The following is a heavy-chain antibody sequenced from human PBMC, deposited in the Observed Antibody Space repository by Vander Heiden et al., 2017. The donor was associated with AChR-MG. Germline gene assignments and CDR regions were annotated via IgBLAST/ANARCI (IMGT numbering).Heavy chain of an antibody. D-gene: IGHD3-3*01. CDR3: ARDAVYDFWSGYNFDY. CDR1: GFTLSNYN. Sequence: EVQLVESGGGLVNRGGSLRLSCAASGFTLSNYNMNGVRQAPGKGLEWVSSISSSSSYIYYADSVKGRFTISRDNAKNSLYLQMNSLRAEDTAVYYCARDAVYDFWSGYNFDYWGQGTLVTVSS. CDR2: ISSSSSYI. V-gene: IGHV3-21*01. J-gene: IGHJ4*02.